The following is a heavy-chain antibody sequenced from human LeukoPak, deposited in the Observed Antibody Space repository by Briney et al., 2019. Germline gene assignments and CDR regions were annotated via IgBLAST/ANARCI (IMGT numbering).Heavy chain of an antibody. V-gene: IGHV3-74*01. Sequence: PGGSLRLSCAASGFTFRSDWMHWVRQAPGKGLVWVSRINSDGSNTNYADSVRGRFTISRDNAKNTLYLQMNSLRAEDTAVYYCVRALGSRLDYWGQGTLVTVSS. J-gene: IGHJ4*02. CDR2: INSDGSNT. D-gene: IGHD7-27*01. CDR1: GFTFRSDW. CDR3: VRALGSRLDY.